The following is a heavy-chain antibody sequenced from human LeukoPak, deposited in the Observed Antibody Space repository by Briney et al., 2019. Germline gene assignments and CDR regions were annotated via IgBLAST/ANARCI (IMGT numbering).Heavy chain of an antibody. CDR2: ISASGGST. Sequence: PGGSLRLSCAASGFTFSSSAMSWVRQVPGKGLEWVSGISASGGSTSYADSVRGRFTISRDNSKNTLYVQMNSLRDEDTAVYFCVRSRDGYNSNSPLDYWGQGTLVTVSP. CDR1: GFTFSSSA. D-gene: IGHD5-24*01. V-gene: IGHV3-23*01. J-gene: IGHJ4*02. CDR3: VRSRDGYNSNSPLDY.